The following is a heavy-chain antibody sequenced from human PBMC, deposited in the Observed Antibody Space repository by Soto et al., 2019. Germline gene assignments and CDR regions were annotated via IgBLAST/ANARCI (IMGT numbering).Heavy chain of an antibody. V-gene: IGHV4-34*01. CDR2: INHSGST. Sequence: TLSLTCAVYGGSFSGYYWSWIRQPPGKGLEWIGEINHSGSTNYNPSLKSRVTISVDTSKNQFSLKLSSVTAADTAVYYCARGRYCSSTSCHRRSWFDPSGPGTLVTVSS. CDR3: ARGRYCSSTSCHRRSWFDP. D-gene: IGHD2-2*01. J-gene: IGHJ5*02. CDR1: GGSFSGYY.